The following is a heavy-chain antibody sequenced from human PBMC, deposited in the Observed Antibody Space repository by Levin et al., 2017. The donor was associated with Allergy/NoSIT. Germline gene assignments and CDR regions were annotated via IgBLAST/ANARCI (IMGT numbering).Heavy chain of an antibody. D-gene: IGHD1-7*01. V-gene: IGHV3-21*01. Sequence: TGGSLRLSCAASGFTFSSYSMNWVRRAPGKGLEWVSSISSSSSYIYYADSVKGRFTISRDNAKNSLYLQMNSLRAEDTAVYYCARDIGAQGTTSSYYYYYGMDVWGQGTTVTVSS. J-gene: IGHJ6*02. CDR1: GFTFSSYS. CDR3: ARDIGAQGTTSSYYYYYGMDV. CDR2: ISSSSSYI.